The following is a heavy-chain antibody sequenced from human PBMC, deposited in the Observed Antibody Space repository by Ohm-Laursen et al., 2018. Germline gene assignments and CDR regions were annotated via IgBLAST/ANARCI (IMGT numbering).Heavy chain of an antibody. V-gene: IGHV3-48*01. CDR1: GFTFSAYT. D-gene: IGHD1-1*01. CDR2: ISGRSTTI. Sequence: SLRLSCAASGFTFSAYTMNWVRQAPEKGLECVSHISGRSTTIYYADSVRGRFTISRDNAKNSLYLQMNSLRAEDTAVYYCARSWSDDGMDVWGQGTTVTVSS. J-gene: IGHJ6*02. CDR3: ARSWSDDGMDV.